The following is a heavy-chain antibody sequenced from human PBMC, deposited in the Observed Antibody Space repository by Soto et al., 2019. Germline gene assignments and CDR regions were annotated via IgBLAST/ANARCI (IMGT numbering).Heavy chain of an antibody. CDR3: ARDRERVTVLRGIALGGMDV. J-gene: IGHJ6*02. CDR1: GFDFNFYW. V-gene: IGHV3-7*03. D-gene: IGHD1-1*01. Sequence: GGSLRLSCAASGFDFNFYWMTWVRQAPGKGLEWVANVNPDGSEAFYADSLKGRASISRDKANNSLSLRMNSLRVDDTAISYCARDRERVTVLRGIALGGMDVWGQGAMVTVSS. CDR2: VNPDGSEA.